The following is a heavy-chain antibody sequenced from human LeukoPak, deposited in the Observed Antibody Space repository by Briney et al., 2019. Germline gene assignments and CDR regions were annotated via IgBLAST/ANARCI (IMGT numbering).Heavy chain of an antibody. Sequence: SETLSLTCTVSGGSITGGYYWCWIRQPPGKGLEWIGHIYYTGVINYDPSFKSRVTMLVDTSKNQFSLKVTSVTAADTAVYYCARLTRLAPVGTSYYHSLDVWGQGSTVTVSS. CDR1: GGSITGGYY. V-gene: IGHV4-59*08. CDR3: ARLTRLAPVGTSYYHSLDV. J-gene: IGHJ6*02. CDR2: IYYTGVI. D-gene: IGHD2-2*01.